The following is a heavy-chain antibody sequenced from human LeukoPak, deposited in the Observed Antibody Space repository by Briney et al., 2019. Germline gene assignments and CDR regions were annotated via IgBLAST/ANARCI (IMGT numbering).Heavy chain of an antibody. CDR2: IYHSGST. V-gene: IGHV4-30-2*01. CDR3: ARDTVVATTTYYYYYGMDV. D-gene: IGHD5-12*01. J-gene: IGHJ6*02. Sequence: KPSETLSLTCTVSGGSISSGGYYWSWIRQPPGKGLEWIGYIYHSGSTYYNPSLKSRVTISVDRSKNQFSLKLSSVTAADTAVYYCARDTVVATTTYYYYYGMDVWGQGTTVTVSS. CDR1: GGSISSGGYY.